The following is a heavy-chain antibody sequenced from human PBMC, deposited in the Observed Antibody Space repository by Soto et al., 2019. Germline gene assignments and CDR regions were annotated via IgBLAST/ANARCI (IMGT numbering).Heavy chain of an antibody. V-gene: IGHV3-23*01. CDR1: GFTFSSYA. CDR2: ISGSGGST. D-gene: IGHD2-2*01. CDR3: AKGSTEVGYYYYYMDV. Sequence: GGSLRLSCAASGFTFSSYARSCVRQDPGKGLEWVSAISGSGGSTYYADSVKGRFTISRDNSKNTLCLQMNSLRAEDTAVYYCAKGSTEVGYYYYYMDVWGKGTTVTVSS. J-gene: IGHJ6*03.